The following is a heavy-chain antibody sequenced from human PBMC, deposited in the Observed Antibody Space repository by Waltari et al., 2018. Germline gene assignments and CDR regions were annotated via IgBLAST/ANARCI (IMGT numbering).Heavy chain of an antibody. J-gene: IGHJ4*02. V-gene: IGHV4-34*01. CDR1: GGSFSGYY. CDR3: ARVPQADYGGNPFDY. Sequence: QVQLQQWGAGLLKPSETLSLTCAVYGGSFSGYYWSWIRQPPGKGLEWIGEINHSGSTNYDPALKRRVTISVDTSKNQFSLKLSSVTAADTAVYYCARVPQADYGGNPFDYWGQGTLVTVSS. CDR2: INHSGST. D-gene: IGHD4-17*01.